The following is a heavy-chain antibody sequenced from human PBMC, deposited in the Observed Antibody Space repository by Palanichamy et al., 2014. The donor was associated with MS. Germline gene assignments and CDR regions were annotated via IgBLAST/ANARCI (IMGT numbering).Heavy chain of an antibody. CDR1: GGFISSYY. D-gene: IGHD2-2*01. CDR2: ISYSGTT. CDR3: ARGMPEDGTRGLFDY. Sequence: QVQLQESGPGLVKPSETLSLTCSVSGGFISSYYWSWIRQPLGKGLEWIGYISYSGTTNYNPSLKSRVTISVDMSKDQFSLKLTSVTAADTAIYFCARGMPEDGTRGLFDYWGQGILVTVSS. V-gene: IGHV4-59*01. J-gene: IGHJ4*02.